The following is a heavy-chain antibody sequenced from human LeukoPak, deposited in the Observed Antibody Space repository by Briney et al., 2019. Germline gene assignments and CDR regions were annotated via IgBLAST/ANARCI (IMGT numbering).Heavy chain of an antibody. Sequence: PVGSLRLSCAASGITFSSYWMHWVRQVPGKGLEWLSYIKSDGTNTGYADPVKGRFTVSRDNAKNTLYLEMNSLGGEDTAVSYCARSPRVYDSSGHLHDAFDLWGQGTMVTVSS. CDR1: GITFSSYW. J-gene: IGHJ3*01. D-gene: IGHD3-22*01. V-gene: IGHV3-74*01. CDR3: ARSPRVYDSSGHLHDAFDL. CDR2: IKSDGTNT.